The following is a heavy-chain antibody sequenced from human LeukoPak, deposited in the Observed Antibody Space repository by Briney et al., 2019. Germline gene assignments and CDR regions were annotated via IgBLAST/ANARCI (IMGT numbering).Heavy chain of an antibody. Sequence: ASVKVSCKASGYTFTSYGISWVRQAPGQGLEWMGWISAYNGNTNYAQKLQGRVTMTTDTSTSTAYMELRSLRSDDTAVYYCARVPYYDILTGYYGSVYYFDYWGQGTLVTVSS. J-gene: IGHJ4*02. CDR3: ARVPYYDILTGYYGSVYYFDY. D-gene: IGHD3-9*01. CDR1: GYTFTSYG. CDR2: ISAYNGNT. V-gene: IGHV1-18*01.